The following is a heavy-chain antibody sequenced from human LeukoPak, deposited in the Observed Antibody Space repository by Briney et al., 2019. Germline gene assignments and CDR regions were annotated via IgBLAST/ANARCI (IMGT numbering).Heavy chain of an antibody. V-gene: IGHV3-48*03. D-gene: IGHD1-26*01. CDR3: AREKGGNYFDA. J-gene: IGHJ4*02. Sequence: GGSLRLSCAASGFTFSSYEMNWVRQAPGKGPEWVSYIGSSGTTIYYADSVKGRFTISRDNAKNSLYLQMNSLRAEDTAVYYCAREKGGNYFDAWGQGTLVTVSS. CDR2: IGSSGTTI. CDR1: GFTFSSYE.